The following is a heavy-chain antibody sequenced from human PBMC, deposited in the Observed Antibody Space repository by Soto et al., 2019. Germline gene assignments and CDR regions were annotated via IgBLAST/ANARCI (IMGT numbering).Heavy chain of an antibody. CDR2: ISKNGDDQ. D-gene: IGHD2-21*01. CDR3: AKDGYNAAFDV. Sequence: QVQLVESGGGVVQPGGSLRLSCATSGFTFSNLGMHWVRQAPGKGLEWVGLISKNGDDQYYGESVKGRFIMSRDNSKNTLHLHLNSLRPDDTAVYYRAKDGYNAAFDVWGQGTMVTVSS. V-gene: IGHV3-30*19. J-gene: IGHJ3*01. CDR1: GFTFSNLG.